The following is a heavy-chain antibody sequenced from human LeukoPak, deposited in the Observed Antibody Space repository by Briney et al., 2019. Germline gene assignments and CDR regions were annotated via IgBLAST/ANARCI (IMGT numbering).Heavy chain of an antibody. CDR3: AKGVASSIWNAMDV. V-gene: IGHV3-30*04. D-gene: IGHD1-1*01. J-gene: IGHJ4*02. CDR2: ISYDGSNK. Sequence: GGSLRLSCAASGFTFSSYAMSWVRQAPGKGLEWVAVISYDGSNKYYADSVKGRFTISRDNSKNILYLQMNSLRVEDTAVYYCAKGVASSIWNAMDVWGQGTLVTVSS. CDR1: GFTFSSYA.